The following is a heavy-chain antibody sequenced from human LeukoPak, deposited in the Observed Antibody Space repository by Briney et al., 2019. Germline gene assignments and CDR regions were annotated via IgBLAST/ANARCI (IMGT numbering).Heavy chain of an antibody. CDR3: ARDQSDYDVWSGYFSGYSFDY. D-gene: IGHD3-3*01. V-gene: IGHV3-11*04. CDR1: GFTFSDYY. Sequence: GGSLRLSCAASGFTFSDYYMSWIRQAPGKGLEWVSYIGSSGSTIYYPDSVRGRFTISRDNAKNSLYLQMNSLRAEDTAVYYCARDQSDYDVWSGYFSGYSFDYWGQGTLVTVSS. CDR2: IGSSGSTI. J-gene: IGHJ4*02.